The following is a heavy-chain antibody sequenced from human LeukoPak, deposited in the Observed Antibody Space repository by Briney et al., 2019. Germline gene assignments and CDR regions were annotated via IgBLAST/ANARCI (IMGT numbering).Heavy chain of an antibody. D-gene: IGHD2-15*01. V-gene: IGHV3-64D*08. J-gene: IGHJ4*02. CDR1: GFTFSNAW. Sequence: GGSLRLSCAASGFTFSNAWMSWVRQAPGKGLQYVSGISTNGGRTYYADSVKGRFTISRDNSKNTLYLQMGSLRPEDTAVYYCPLPTLGYWGQGTLVTVPS. CDR3: PLPTLGY. CDR2: ISTNGGRT.